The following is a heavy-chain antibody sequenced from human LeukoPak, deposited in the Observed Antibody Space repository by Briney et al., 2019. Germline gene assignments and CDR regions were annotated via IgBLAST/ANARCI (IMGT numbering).Heavy chain of an antibody. J-gene: IGHJ4*02. CDR1: GFTFSSYE. CDR2: IRSSGSTI. CDR3: AWSGYYYDSSGYSVIDY. D-gene: IGHD3-22*01. Sequence: PGGSLRLSCAASGFTFSSYEMNWVRQAPGKGLEWVSYIRSSGSTIYYADSVKGRFTISRDNAKNSLYLQMNSLRAEDTAVYYCAWSGYYYDSSGYSVIDYWGQGTLVTVSS. V-gene: IGHV3-48*03.